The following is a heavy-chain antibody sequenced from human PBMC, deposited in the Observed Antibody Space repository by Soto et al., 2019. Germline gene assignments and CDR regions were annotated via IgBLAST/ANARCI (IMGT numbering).Heavy chain of an antibody. D-gene: IGHD1-7*01. J-gene: IGHJ5*01. V-gene: IGHV3-23*01. CDR3: AKRSVNWNYSATGWFYT. CDR2: ISGSGGST. CDR1: GFTFSSYA. Sequence: GGSLRLSCAASGFTFSSYAMSWVRQAPGKGLEWVSAISGSGGSTYYADSVKGRFTISRDNSKNTLYLQMNSLRAEDTAVYYCAKRSVNWNYSATGWFYTRAQRTLLPISS.